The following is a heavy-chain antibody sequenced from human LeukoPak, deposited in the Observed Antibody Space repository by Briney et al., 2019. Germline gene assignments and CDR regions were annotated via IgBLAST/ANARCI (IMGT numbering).Heavy chain of an antibody. CDR3: ARDSRYSSGWYDY. CDR2: IASDGSST. CDR1: GFTFSSYW. V-gene: IGHV3-74*01. D-gene: IGHD6-19*01. Sequence: SGGSLRLSCAASGFTFSSYWMNWVRQAPGEGLVWVSRIASDGSSTTYADSVKGRFTISRDNAKNSLYLQMNSLRAEDTAVYYCARDSRYSSGWYDYWGQGTLVTVSS. J-gene: IGHJ4*02.